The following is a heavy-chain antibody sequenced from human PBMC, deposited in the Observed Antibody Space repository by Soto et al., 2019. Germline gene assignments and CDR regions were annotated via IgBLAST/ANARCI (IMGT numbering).Heavy chain of an antibody. CDR1: GFTFSIYG. CDR2: MSYDGTKQ. J-gene: IGHJ4*02. CDR3: AKEYGSTWIDH. V-gene: IGHV3-30*18. D-gene: IGHD6-13*01. Sequence: GGSLRLSCAASGFTFSIYGMHWVRQAPGKGLEWVAAMSYDGTKQYYVDSVKGRFTISRDNSRNTLFLQLNSLRDEDTAVYYCAKEYGSTWIDHWGQGTPVTVSS.